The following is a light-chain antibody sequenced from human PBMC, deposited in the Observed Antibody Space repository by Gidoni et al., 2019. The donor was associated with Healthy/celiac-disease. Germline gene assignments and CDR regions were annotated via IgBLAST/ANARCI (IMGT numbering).Light chain of an antibody. Sequence: IQMTQSPSSLSASVGDRVTITCRASQSSSSYLDWYQQKPGKAPKLLIYAASSLQSGFPSRFSGSGSGTDFTLTISSLQPEDFATYYCQQSYSTPRKFXQXTKVEIK. CDR3: QQSYSTPRK. V-gene: IGKV1-39*01. CDR2: AAS. J-gene: IGKJ1*01. CDR1: QSSSSY.